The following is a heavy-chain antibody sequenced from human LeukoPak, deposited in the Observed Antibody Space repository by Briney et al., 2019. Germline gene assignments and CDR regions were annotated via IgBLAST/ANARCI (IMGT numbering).Heavy chain of an antibody. J-gene: IGHJ4*02. CDR3: AKATGGWYLSLFDY. CDR1: GFTFSSYA. V-gene: IGHV3-23*01. Sequence: AGGSLRLSCAASGFTFSSYAMSWVRQAPGKGLEWVSAISGSGGSTYYADSVKGRFTISRDNSKNTLYLQMNSLRAEDTAVYYCAKATGGWYLSLFDYWGQGTLVTVSS. CDR2: ISGSGGST. D-gene: IGHD6-19*01.